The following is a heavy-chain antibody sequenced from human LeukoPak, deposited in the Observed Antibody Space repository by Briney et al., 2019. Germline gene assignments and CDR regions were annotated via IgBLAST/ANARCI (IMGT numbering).Heavy chain of an antibody. J-gene: IGHJ4*02. CDR3: ARAFSSGWYPYSIGGLWFDY. Sequence: SETLSLTCTVSGGSISSYYWSWIRHPPGEGREWIGNIYYTGSTNYNPSLKSRVTISVDTSKNQFSLKLSSVTAADTAVYYCARAFSSGWYPYSIGGLWFDYWGQGSLVTVSS. V-gene: IGHV4-59*13. D-gene: IGHD6-19*01. CDR1: GGSISSYY. CDR2: IYYTGST.